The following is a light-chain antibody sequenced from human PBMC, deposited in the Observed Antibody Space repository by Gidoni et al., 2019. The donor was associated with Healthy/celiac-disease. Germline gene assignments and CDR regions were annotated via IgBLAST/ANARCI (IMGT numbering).Light chain of an antibody. Sequence: SYVLTHPPSVSVAPGKTARITCGGNNIGSKSVHWYQQKPGQAPVLVIYYDSDRPSGIPERFSGSNSGNTATLTISRVEAGDEADYYCQVWDSSSDRVVFGGGTKLTVL. CDR2: YDS. V-gene: IGLV3-21*04. CDR3: QVWDSSSDRVV. J-gene: IGLJ2*01. CDR1: NIGSKS.